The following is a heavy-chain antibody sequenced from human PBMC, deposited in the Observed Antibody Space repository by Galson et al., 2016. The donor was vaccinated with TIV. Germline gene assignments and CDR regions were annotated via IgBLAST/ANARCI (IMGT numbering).Heavy chain of an antibody. D-gene: IGHD6-13*01. CDR1: GFTFSSYW. CDR2: IKQDGGEK. Sequence: SLRLSCAASGFTFSSYWMSWVRQAPGKGLEWVANIKQDGGEKYYVDSVKGRFTISRDNAKNSLFLQMNSLRAEDRAVYYCARDFPPGYGSSFNDDWGQGTLVTVSS. V-gene: IGHV3-7*01. CDR3: ARDFPPGYGSSFNDD. J-gene: IGHJ4*02.